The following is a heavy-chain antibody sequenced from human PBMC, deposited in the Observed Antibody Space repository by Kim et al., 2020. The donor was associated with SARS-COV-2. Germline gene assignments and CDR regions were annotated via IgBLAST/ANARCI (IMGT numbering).Heavy chain of an antibody. Sequence: SETLSLTCAVSGGSISSSGFYWGWIRQPPGKGLEWIGSTYYDGSTYYNPPLKSRAIVSVDTSKNRFSLKLSSVTAADTAVYYCARQSYSSRGFHYRLDPWGQGTLVTVSS. CDR2: TYYDGST. J-gene: IGHJ5*02. CDR3: ARQSYSSRGFHYRLDP. CDR1: GGSISSSGFY. D-gene: IGHD3-22*01. V-gene: IGHV4-39*01.